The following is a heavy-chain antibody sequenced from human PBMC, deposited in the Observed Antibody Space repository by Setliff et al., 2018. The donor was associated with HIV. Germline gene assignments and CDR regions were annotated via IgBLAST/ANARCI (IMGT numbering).Heavy chain of an antibody. CDR3: ARGMTTLTP. V-gene: IGHV4-39*07. Sequence: PSETLSLTCTVSGGSINSSAYYWGWIRQPPGKGLEWIGSVSYSGSTYYNPSLKSRVTISIDTSKNQFSLNLSSVTAADTAVYYCARGMTTLTPWGQGTLVTVSS. CDR1: GGSINSSAYY. J-gene: IGHJ4*02. D-gene: IGHD4-17*01. CDR2: VSYSGST.